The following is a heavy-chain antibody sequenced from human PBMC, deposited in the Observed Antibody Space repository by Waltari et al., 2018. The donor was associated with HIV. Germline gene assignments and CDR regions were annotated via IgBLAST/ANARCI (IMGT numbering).Heavy chain of an antibody. CDR1: GFTFSSYA. CDR2: ISGSGGST. CDR3: AKSPIPHSGSYSY. D-gene: IGHD1-26*01. Sequence: EVQLLESGGGLVQPGGSLRFSCAASGFTFSSYAMSWVRPAPGKGLEWVSAISGSGGSTYYADSVKGRFTISRDNTKNTLYLQMNSLRAEDTAVYYCAKSPIPHSGSYSYWGQGTLVTVSS. V-gene: IGHV3-23*01. J-gene: IGHJ4*02.